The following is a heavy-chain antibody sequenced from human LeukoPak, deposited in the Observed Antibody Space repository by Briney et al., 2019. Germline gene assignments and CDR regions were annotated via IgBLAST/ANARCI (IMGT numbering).Heavy chain of an antibody. CDR2: INPNSGGT. D-gene: IGHD4-17*01. V-gene: IGHV1-2*02. CDR1: GYTFTGYC. CDR3: AREDYGEYDNWFDP. J-gene: IGHJ5*02. Sequence: ASVKVSCKASGYTFTGYCMHWVRQAPGQGLEWMGWINPNSGGTNYAQKFQGRVTMTRDTSISTPYMELGRLRSDDTAVYYCAREDYGEYDNWFDPWGQGTLVTVSS.